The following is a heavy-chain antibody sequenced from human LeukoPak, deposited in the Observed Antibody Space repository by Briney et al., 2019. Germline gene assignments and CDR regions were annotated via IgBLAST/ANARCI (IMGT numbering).Heavy chain of an antibody. Sequence: PGGSLRLSCAASGFTFSSYGMHWVRQAPGEGLEWVAVISYDGSNKYYADSVKGRFTISRDNSKNTLYLQMNSLRAEDTAVYYCAKDLRKVNTRYYYYYGMDVWGKGTTVTVSS. D-gene: IGHD1/OR15-1a*01. CDR1: GFTFSSYG. CDR3: AKDLRKVNTRYYYYYGMDV. J-gene: IGHJ6*04. V-gene: IGHV3-30*18. CDR2: ISYDGSNK.